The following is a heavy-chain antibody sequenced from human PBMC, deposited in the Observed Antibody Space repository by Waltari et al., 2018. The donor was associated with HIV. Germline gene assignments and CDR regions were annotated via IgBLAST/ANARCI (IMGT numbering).Heavy chain of an antibody. D-gene: IGHD1-26*01. Sequence: QVRLTESGPGLVKPSETLSITCTVSNASINTFFWPWIRPPAGKGLEWIGRMFYTGTTNYNPSLESRVAMSMDTSNNQVTLTLSSLSAADSAIYYCAREGEPGGPRPLDHWGQGALVTVSS. CDR1: NASINTFF. J-gene: IGHJ4*02. V-gene: IGHV4-4*07. CDR3: AREGEPGGPRPLDH. CDR2: MFYTGTT.